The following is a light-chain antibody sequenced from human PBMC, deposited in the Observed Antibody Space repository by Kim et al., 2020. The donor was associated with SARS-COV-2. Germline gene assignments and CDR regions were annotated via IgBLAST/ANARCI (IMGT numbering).Light chain of an antibody. CDR1: QNLNSH. V-gene: IGKV3D-15*01. CDR2: DAS. J-gene: IGKJ5*01. CDR3: QQYNDWPPIT. Sequence: SPGERATLPCRARQNLNSHLAWYPQMPGQSPRLLIYDASTRATGIPARFRGSGSGTEFTLTISSLQPEDFAIYYCQQYNDWPPITFGQGTRLEIK.